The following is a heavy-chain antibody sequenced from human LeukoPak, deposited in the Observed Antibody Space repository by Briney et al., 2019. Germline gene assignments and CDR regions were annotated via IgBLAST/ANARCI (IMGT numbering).Heavy chain of an antibody. CDR1: GFTFSSYG. V-gene: IGHV3-23*01. J-gene: IGHJ4*02. CDR3: ATSLTGYYQGLRDY. D-gene: IGHD3-9*01. CDR2: ISGSGGST. Sequence: GGSLRLSCAASGFTFSSYGMHWVRQAPGKGLEWVSAISGSGGSTYYAGSVKGRFTISRDNSKNTLYLQMNSLRAEDTAVYYCATSLTGYYQGLRDYWGQGTLVTVSS.